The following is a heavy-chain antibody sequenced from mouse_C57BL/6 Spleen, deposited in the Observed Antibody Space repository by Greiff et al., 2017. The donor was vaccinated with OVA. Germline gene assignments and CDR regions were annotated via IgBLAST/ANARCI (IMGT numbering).Heavy chain of an antibody. J-gene: IGHJ4*01. D-gene: IGHD2-4*01. CDR2: IHPNSGST. CDR1: GYTFTSYW. V-gene: IGHV1-64*01. CDR3: AKNYDYGTGYYAMDY. Sequence: QVQLQQPGAELVKPGASVKLSCKAPGYTFTSYWMHWVKQRPGQGLEWIGMIHPNSGSTNYNEKFKSKATLTVDKSSSTAYMQLSSLTSEDSAVYYCAKNYDYGTGYYAMDYWGQGTSVTVSS.